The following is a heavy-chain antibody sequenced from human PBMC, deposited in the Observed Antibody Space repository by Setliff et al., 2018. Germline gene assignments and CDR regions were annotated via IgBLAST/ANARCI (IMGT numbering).Heavy chain of an antibody. CDR3: ARGFAYLSLAFFDVLRYFEGDV. CDR2: IYHSGST. J-gene: IGHJ6*02. Sequence: PSETLSLTCTVSGGSISSRSYYWGWIRQPPGKGLEWIGSIYHSGSTYYNPSLKSRVTISVDTSKNQFSLKLSSVTAADTAVYYCARGFAYLSLAFFDVLRYFEGDVWGQGTTVTVSS. D-gene: IGHD3-9*01. CDR1: GGSISSRSYY. V-gene: IGHV4-39*07.